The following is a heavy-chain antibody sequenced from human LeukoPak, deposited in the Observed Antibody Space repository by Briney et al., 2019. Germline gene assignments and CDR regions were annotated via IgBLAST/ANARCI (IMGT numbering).Heavy chain of an antibody. CDR2: INPNSGDT. J-gene: IGHJ4*02. D-gene: IGHD3-16*01. Sequence: ASVNVSCKASGYTFTGYYMHWVRQAPGQGLEWMGWINPNSGDTNYAQKFQGRVTMTRDTSISTAYMELSRLTSDDTAVYYCATLMITAGLDYWGQGTLVTVSS. V-gene: IGHV1-2*02. CDR3: ATLMITAGLDY. CDR1: GYTFTGYY.